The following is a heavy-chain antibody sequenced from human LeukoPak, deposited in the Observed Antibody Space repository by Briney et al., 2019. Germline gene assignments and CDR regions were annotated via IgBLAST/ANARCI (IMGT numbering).Heavy chain of an antibody. CDR2: TYYRSTWYN. CDR1: GDSVSSNSVT. D-gene: IGHD2-2*01. Sequence: KASQTLSLTCAISGDSVSSNSVTWNWIRQSPSRGLGWLGRTYYRSTWYNDYAVSVRGRITVNPDTSKNQFSLHLNSVTPEDTAVYYCARRLTQYDCFDPWGQGILVTVSS. CDR3: ARRLTQYDCFDP. V-gene: IGHV6-1*01. J-gene: IGHJ5*02.